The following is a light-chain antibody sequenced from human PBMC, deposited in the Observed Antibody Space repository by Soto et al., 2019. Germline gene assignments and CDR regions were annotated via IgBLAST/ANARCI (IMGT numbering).Light chain of an antibody. J-gene: IGLJ3*02. CDR2: EVS. V-gene: IGLV2-8*01. CDR3: SSTAGNNHLV. CDR1: SSDVGGHNY. Sequence: QSVLTQSPSSSGSPGQSVTISCTGTSSDVGGHNYVSWYQHHPGKAPKLIIYEVSKRPSGVPDLFSGSKSGNTASLTVAGIQAEDEAVYYFSSTAGNNHLVFGGETKLTVL.